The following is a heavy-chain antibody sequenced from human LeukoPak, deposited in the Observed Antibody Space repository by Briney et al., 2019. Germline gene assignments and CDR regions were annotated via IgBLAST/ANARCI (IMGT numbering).Heavy chain of an antibody. V-gene: IGHV1-2*02. CDR3: ARDYPGEDTAMAKFDY. D-gene: IGHD5-18*01. CDR1: GYTFTGYY. J-gene: IGHJ4*02. Sequence: ASVKVSCKASGYTFTGYYMHWVRQPPGQGLEWMGWINPNSGGTNYAQKFQGRVSMTRDTSISTAYMELSRLRSDDTAVYYCARDYPGEDTAMAKFDYWGQGTLVTVSS. CDR2: INPNSGGT.